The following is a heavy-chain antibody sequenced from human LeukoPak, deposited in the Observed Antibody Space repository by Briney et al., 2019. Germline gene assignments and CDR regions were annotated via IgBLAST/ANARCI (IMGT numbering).Heavy chain of an antibody. V-gene: IGHV3-23*01. CDR2: ISDSGGSP. CDR3: ARDGRIQLWLQSYFDY. J-gene: IGHJ4*02. D-gene: IGHD5-18*01. CDR1: GFTFSSYA. Sequence: GGSLRLSCAASGFTFSSYAMNWVRQAPGKGLEWVSVISDSGGSPYYADSVKGRFTISRDNSENTLYLQMSSLRAEDTAVYYCARDGRIQLWLQSYFDYWGQGTLVTVSS.